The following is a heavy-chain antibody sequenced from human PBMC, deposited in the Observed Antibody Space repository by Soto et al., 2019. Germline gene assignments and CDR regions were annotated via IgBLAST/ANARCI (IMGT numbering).Heavy chain of an antibody. CDR3: ARLGSGSSLVY. J-gene: IGHJ4*02. Sequence: QVQLQESGPGLVKPSETLTLICNVSGDSMSGYYGSWVRQPAGQGLEWIGRVYSSGVANYNPSLPSRVTMSIDTSKNQFSLSLRSVTAADTAVYFCARLGSGSSLVYWGQGIPVTVSS. CDR2: VYSSGVA. D-gene: IGHD6-6*01. V-gene: IGHV4-4*07. CDR1: GDSMSGYY.